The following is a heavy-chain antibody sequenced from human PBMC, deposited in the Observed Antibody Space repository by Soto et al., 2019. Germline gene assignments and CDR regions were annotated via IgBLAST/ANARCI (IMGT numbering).Heavy chain of an antibody. Sequence: ASVKVSCKASGYTFISYGIHWVRQAPGQRLEWMGWINAYNGNTKYSQKFQDRVTFTRDTSASTAYMELSSLTSGDAAVYYCERDLDDILTGPNFDPWGQGTLVTVS. CDR1: GYTFISYG. CDR2: INAYNGNT. D-gene: IGHD3-9*01. CDR3: ERDLDDILTGPNFDP. J-gene: IGHJ5*02. V-gene: IGHV1-3*01.